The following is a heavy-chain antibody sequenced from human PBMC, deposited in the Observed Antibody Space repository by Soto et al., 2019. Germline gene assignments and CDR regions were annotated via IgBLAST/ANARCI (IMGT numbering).Heavy chain of an antibody. CDR1: GFTVSSNY. V-gene: IGHV3-53*04. Sequence: GGSLRLSCAASGFTVSSNYMSWVRQAPGKGLEWVSVIYSGGSTYYADSVKGRFTISRHNSKNTLYLQMNSLRAEDTAVYYCARGTRPPIDIIVRGDPPPYYYYYMDVWGKGTTVTVSS. CDR3: ARGTRPPIDIIVRGDPPPYYYYYMDV. CDR2: IYSGGST. J-gene: IGHJ6*03. D-gene: IGHD3-10*01.